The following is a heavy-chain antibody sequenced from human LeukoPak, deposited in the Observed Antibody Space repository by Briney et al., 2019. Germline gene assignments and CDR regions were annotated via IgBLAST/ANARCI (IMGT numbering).Heavy chain of an antibody. V-gene: IGHV3-9*01. CDR2: ISWNSGSI. CDR3: ARDREPYGSGSLSP. J-gene: IGHJ5*02. CDR1: GFTFDDYA. D-gene: IGHD3-10*01. Sequence: GGSLRLSCAASGFTFDDYAMHWVRQAPGKGLEWVSGISWNSGSIGYADSVKGRFTISRDNAKNTLYLQMNSLRAEDTAVYYCARDREPYGSGSLSPWGQGTLVTVSS.